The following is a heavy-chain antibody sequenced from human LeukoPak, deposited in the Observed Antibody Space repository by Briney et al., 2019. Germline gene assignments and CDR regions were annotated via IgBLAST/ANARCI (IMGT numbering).Heavy chain of an antibody. J-gene: IGHJ3*02. CDR2: IYYGGST. D-gene: IGHD2-21*02. CDR1: APSITISTDC. CDR3: ARDAHVTLRVFDI. V-gene: IGHV4-39*07. Sequence: PSESLSLTCSVAAPSITISTDCCVWLRQPPGKGLEWIGSIYYGGSTYYNPSLKSRVTISVDTSKNHFSLKLNSVSAADTAVYYCARDAHVTLRVFDIWGQGTMVTVSS.